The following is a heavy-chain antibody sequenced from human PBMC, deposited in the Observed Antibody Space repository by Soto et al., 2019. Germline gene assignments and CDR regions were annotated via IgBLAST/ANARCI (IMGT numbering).Heavy chain of an antibody. CDR2: ISAYNGNT. D-gene: IGHD3-10*01. CDR1: GYTFTSYG. V-gene: IGHV1-18*01. Sequence: ASVKVSCTASGYTFTSYGISWVRQAPGQGLEWMGWISAYNGNTNYAQKLQGRVTMTTDTSTSTAYMELRSLRSDDTAVYYCVRDFGLLWFGELSVPIDYWGQGTLVTVSS. J-gene: IGHJ4*02. CDR3: VRDFGLLWFGELSVPIDY.